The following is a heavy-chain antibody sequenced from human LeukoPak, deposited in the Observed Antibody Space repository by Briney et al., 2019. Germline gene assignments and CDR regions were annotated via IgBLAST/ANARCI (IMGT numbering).Heavy chain of an antibody. J-gene: IGHJ4*02. CDR1: GGSISSYY. D-gene: IGHD3-22*01. Sequence: SETLSLTCTVSGGSISSYYWSWIRQPPGKGLEWIGYIYYSGSTNYNPSLKSRVTISVDTSKNQFSLKLSSVTAADTAVYYCARGGYYDSSAYASDYWGQGTLVTVSS. V-gene: IGHV4-59*01. CDR3: ARGGYYDSSAYASDY. CDR2: IYYSGST.